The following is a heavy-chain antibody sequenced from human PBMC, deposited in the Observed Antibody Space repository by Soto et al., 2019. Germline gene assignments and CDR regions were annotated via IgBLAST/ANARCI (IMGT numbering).Heavy chain of an antibody. CDR2: IYYSGST. Sequence: SGTLSLTCTVSGGSISSYYWSWIRQPPGKGLEWIGYIYYSGSTNYNPSLKSRVTISVDTSKNQFSLKLSSVTAADTAVYYCARDARYCSGGSCYGAVYFQHWGQGTLVTVSS. CDR1: GGSISSYY. D-gene: IGHD2-15*01. V-gene: IGHV4-59*01. J-gene: IGHJ1*01. CDR3: ARDARYCSGGSCYGAVYFQH.